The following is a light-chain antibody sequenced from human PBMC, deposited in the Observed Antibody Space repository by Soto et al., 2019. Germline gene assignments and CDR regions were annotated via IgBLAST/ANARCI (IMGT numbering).Light chain of an antibody. V-gene: IGLV2-23*01. CDR2: EGS. Sequence: QSVLTQPASVSGSPGQSITISCTGTSSDVGSYNLVSWYQQHPGKAPKLMIYEGSKRPSGVSNRFSGSKSGNTASLTSSGLQAEDEADYYCCSYAGSSTDVVFGGGTQLTVL. CDR3: CSYAGSSTDVV. J-gene: IGLJ2*01. CDR1: SSDVGSYNL.